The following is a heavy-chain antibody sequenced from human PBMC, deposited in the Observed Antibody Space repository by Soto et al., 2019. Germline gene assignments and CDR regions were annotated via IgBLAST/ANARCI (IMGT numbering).Heavy chain of an antibody. CDR1: GFTFSSYW. D-gene: IGHD5-12*01. Sequence: EVQLVESGGGLVQPGGSLRLSCAGSGFTFSSYWMSWVRQTPDKGLEWVAKTKQDGSAKSYVDSVKGRFTISRDNARNSLSLQMDSLRAEDTAVYYCVRAPREDTGYEYYFDYWGQGTLVTVSS. J-gene: IGHJ4*02. CDR2: TKQDGSAK. V-gene: IGHV3-7*01. CDR3: VRAPREDTGYEYYFDY.